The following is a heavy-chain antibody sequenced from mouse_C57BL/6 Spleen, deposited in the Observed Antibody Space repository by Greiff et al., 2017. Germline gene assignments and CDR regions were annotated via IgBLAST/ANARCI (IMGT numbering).Heavy chain of an antibody. D-gene: IGHD3-2*02. CDR1: GYSITSGYY. V-gene: IGHV3-6*01. CDR2: ISYDGSN. J-gene: IGHJ4*01. CDR3: ARETAQATAMDY. Sequence: EVQLVESGPGLVKPSQSLSLTCSVTGYSITSGYYWNWIRQFPGNKLEWMGYISYDGSNNYNPSLKNRISITRDTSKNQFFLKLNSVTTEDTATYYCARETAQATAMDYWGQGTSVTVSS.